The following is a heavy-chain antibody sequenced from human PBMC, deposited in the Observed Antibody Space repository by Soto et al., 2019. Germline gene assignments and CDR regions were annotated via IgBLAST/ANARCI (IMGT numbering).Heavy chain of an antibody. D-gene: IGHD5-18*01. CDR1: GDSVSSNSAA. CDR3: ARSSVDTAMAPYYYYGMDV. Sequence: PSQTLSLTCVISGDSVSSNSAAWNWIRQSPSRGLEWLGRTYYRSKWYNDYAVSVKSRITINPDTSKNQFSLQLNSVTPEDTAVYYCARSSVDTAMAPYYYYGMDVWGQGTTVTVSS. V-gene: IGHV6-1*01. CDR2: TYYRSKWYN. J-gene: IGHJ6*02.